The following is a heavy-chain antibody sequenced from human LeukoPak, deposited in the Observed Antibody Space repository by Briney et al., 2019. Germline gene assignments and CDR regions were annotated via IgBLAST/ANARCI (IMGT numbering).Heavy chain of an antibody. CDR3: ARDRTMIQHRRYYGMDV. CDR1: GYTFTNYG. Sequence: ASVKVSCKASGYTFTNYGIDWVRQAPGQGLEWMGWISVYNGHTNYAQNLQGRVTMTTDTSTSTAYMELRGLGSDDTAVYYCARDRTMIQHRRYYGMDVWGQGTTVTVSS. D-gene: IGHD5-18*01. CDR2: ISVYNGHT. V-gene: IGHV1-18*01. J-gene: IGHJ6*02.